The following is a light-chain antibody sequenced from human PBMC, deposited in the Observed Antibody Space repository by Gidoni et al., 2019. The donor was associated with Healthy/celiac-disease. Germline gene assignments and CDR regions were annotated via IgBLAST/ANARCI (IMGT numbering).Light chain of an antibody. CDR2: EDN. CDR3: QAWDSSTVV. V-gene: IGLV3-1*01. CDR1: ELGDKS. J-gene: IGLJ2*01. Sequence: SYVLTQPPSVTVPPRQTASITRFGDELGDKSVSWSQQKPGQSPVVVIYEDNKRPSGIPERFSGSNSGNTATLTISGTQAVDEADYYCQAWDSSTVVFGGGTKLTVL.